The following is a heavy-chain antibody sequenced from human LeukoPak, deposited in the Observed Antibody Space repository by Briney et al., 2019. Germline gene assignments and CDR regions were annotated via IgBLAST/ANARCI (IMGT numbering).Heavy chain of an antibody. D-gene: IGHD3-3*01. Sequence: SETLSLTCTVSGASISSYYWNWIRQPPGKGLEWIGYSGSTKYNPSLQSRVTMSVDKSKNQFSLRLSSVTAADTAVYFCARLVARTAFFGGISGGTIDIWGQGTMVSVSS. V-gene: IGHV4-59*08. CDR2: SGST. J-gene: IGHJ3*02. CDR1: GASISSYY. CDR3: ARLVARTAFFGGISGGTIDI.